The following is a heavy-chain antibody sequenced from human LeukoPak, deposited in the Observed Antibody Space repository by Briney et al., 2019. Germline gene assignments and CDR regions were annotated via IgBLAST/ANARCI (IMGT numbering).Heavy chain of an antibody. J-gene: IGHJ4*02. CDR1: GFTLSSNW. D-gene: IGHD3-22*01. V-gene: IGHV3-74*01. CDR2: MNEDGSGT. Sequence: GGSLRLSCAVSGFTLSSNWMHWVRQAPGKGLEWVSRMNEDGSGTSYADSVKGRFTISRDNSKNTLYLQMNSLRAEDTAVYYCAKGVGYWLFPFDYWGQGTLVTVSS. CDR3: AKGVGYWLFPFDY.